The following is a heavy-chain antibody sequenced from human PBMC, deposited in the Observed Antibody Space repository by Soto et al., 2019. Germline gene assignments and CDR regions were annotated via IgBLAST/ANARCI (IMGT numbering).Heavy chain of an antibody. CDR3: AKLRDSSGYHPQDY. CDR1: GFTFSSYA. Sequence: EVQLLESGGGLVQPGGSLRLSCAASGFTFSSYAMSWARQAPGKGLEWVSAISGSGGSTYYADSVKGRFTISRDNSKNTLYLQMNSLRAEDTAVYYCAKLRDSSGYHPQDYWGQGTLVTVSS. CDR2: ISGSGGST. D-gene: IGHD3-22*01. V-gene: IGHV3-23*01. J-gene: IGHJ4*02.